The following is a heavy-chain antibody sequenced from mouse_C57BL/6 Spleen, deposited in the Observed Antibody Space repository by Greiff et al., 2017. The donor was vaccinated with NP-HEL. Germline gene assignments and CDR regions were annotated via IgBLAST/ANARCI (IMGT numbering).Heavy chain of an antibody. CDR3: ARDRGTGTNYFDY. Sequence: EVKVVESGGGLVKPGGSLKLSCAASGFTFSSYAMSWVRQTPEKRLEWVATISDGGSYTYYPDNVKGRFTISRDNAKNNLYLQMSHLKSEDTAMYYCARDRGTGTNYFDYWGQGTTLTVSS. CDR2: ISDGGSYT. D-gene: IGHD4-1*01. V-gene: IGHV5-4*01. J-gene: IGHJ2*01. CDR1: GFTFSSYA.